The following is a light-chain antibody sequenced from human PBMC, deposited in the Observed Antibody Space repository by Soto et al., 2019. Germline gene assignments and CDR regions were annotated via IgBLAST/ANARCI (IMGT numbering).Light chain of an antibody. J-gene: IGKJ2*01. CDR2: DAS. CDR1: QSVSRY. CDR3: QQRNNWPLT. Sequence: EIVLTQSPATLSLSPGERATLSCRASQSVSRYLAWYQQKPGQAPRLLIYDASNRATGIPARFSVSGSGTGFPLTIKSVQTEDFVVYYCQQRNNWPLTFGQGTKLEIK. V-gene: IGKV3-11*01.